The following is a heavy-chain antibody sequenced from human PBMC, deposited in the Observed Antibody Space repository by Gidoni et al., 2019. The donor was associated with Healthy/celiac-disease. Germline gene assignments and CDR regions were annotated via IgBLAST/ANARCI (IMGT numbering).Heavy chain of an antibody. V-gene: IGHV3-30*18. CDR1: GFTFSSYG. CDR3: AKGGEYWADAFDI. Sequence: VVQPGRSLRLSCAASGFTFSSYGMHWVRQAPGKGLEWVAVISYDGSNKYYADSVKGRFTISRDNSKNTLYLQMNSLRAEDTAVYYCAKGGEYWADAFDIWGQGTMVTVSS. D-gene: IGHD6-6*01. J-gene: IGHJ3*02. CDR2: ISYDGSNK.